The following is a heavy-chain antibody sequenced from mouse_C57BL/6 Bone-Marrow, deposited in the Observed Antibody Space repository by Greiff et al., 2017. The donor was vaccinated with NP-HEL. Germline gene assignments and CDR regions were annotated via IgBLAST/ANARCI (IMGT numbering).Heavy chain of an antibody. V-gene: IGHV1-80*01. D-gene: IGHD1-1*01. Sequence: VQLQQSGAELVKPGASVKISCKASGYAFSSYWMNWVKERPGKGLEWIGQIYPGDGDTKYNGKFKGKAALTADKSSSTAYMQVSSLTSEDSAVYFFESGDYCSSRLGYAMDYWGQGTAVTVSA. J-gene: IGHJ4*01. CDR1: GYAFSSYW. CDR2: IYPGDGDT. CDR3: ESGDYCSSRLGYAMDY.